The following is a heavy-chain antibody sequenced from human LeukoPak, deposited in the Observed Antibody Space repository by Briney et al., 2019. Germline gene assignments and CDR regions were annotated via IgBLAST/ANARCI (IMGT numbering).Heavy chain of an antibody. CDR1: GYSISSGYY. J-gene: IGHJ4*02. CDR2: IYHSGST. Sequence: SETLSLTCTVSGYSISSGYYWGWIRQPPGKGLEWIGSIYHSGSTYYSPSLKSRVTISVDTSKNQFSLKLSSVTAADTAVYYCAREKWELLPFFDYWGQGTLVTVSS. CDR3: AREKWELLPFFDY. V-gene: IGHV4-38-2*02. D-gene: IGHD1-26*01.